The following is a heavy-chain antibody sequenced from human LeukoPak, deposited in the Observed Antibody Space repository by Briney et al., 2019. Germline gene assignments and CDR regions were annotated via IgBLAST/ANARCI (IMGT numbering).Heavy chain of an antibody. Sequence: GASMKVSCKASGYTFTGYYMHWVRQAPGQGLEWMGWINPNSGDTNYAQKFQGRVTMTRDTSISTAYMELSRLRSDDTAVYYCARDLHGSGSNWFDPWGQGTLVTVSS. CDR2: INPNSGDT. D-gene: IGHD3-10*01. CDR3: ARDLHGSGSNWFDP. CDR1: GYTFTGYY. V-gene: IGHV1-2*02. J-gene: IGHJ5*02.